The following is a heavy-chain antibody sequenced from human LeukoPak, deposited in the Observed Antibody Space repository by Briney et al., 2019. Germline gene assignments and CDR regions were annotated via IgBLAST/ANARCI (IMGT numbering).Heavy chain of an antibody. J-gene: IGHJ4*02. D-gene: IGHD3-10*01. CDR2: IYPGDSDT. Sequence: GESLKISCKGSGYSFTSYWIGWVRQMPGKGLEWMGIIYPGDSDTRYSPSFQGQVTISADKSISTAYLQWSSLKASDTAMYYCARSIPFGELSPGDFDYWGQGTLVTVSS. CDR1: GYSFTSYW. CDR3: ARSIPFGELSPGDFDY. V-gene: IGHV5-51*01.